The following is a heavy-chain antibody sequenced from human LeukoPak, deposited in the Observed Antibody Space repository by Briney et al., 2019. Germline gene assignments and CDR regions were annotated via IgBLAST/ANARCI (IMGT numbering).Heavy chain of an antibody. D-gene: IGHD2-2*02. Sequence: AGGSLRLSCAASGFTFSSYWMSWVRQAPGKGLEWVASIKQDGSEKDYVDSVKGRFTISRDNAKNPLYLQMNSLRAEDTAVYYCARVRLYNLQYYFDYWGQGTLVTVSS. CDR1: GFTFSSYW. CDR2: IKQDGSEK. J-gene: IGHJ4*02. CDR3: ARVRLYNLQYYFDY. V-gene: IGHV3-7*03.